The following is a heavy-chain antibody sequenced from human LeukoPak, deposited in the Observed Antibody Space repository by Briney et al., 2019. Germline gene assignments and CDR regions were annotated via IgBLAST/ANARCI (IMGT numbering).Heavy chain of an antibody. D-gene: IGHD4-17*01. CDR2: ISGVGGST. V-gene: IGHV3-23*01. CDR1: GVTFSSYGFTFSSYG. J-gene: IGHJ4*02. Sequence: TGGSLRLSCAASGVTFSSYGFTFSSYGMNWVRQAPGKGLEWVSGISGVGGSTYYADAVKGRFTISRDNPKNMVYLQMNSLRAEDTALYYCARAPTETTSWDYWGQGTLVTVSS. CDR3: ARAPTETTSWDY.